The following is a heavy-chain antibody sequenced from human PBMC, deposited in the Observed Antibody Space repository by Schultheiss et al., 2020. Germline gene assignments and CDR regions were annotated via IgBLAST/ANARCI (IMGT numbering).Heavy chain of an antibody. V-gene: IGHV1-69*13. Sequence: SVTVSCKASGGTFSSYAISWVRQAPGQGLEWMGGIIPIFGTANYAQKFQGRVTITADESTSTAYMELSSLRSEDTAVYYCARTTLSGWYLSYWGQGTLVTVS. CDR2: IIPIFGTA. CDR3: ARTTLSGWYLSY. J-gene: IGHJ4*02. D-gene: IGHD6-19*01. CDR1: GGTFSSYA.